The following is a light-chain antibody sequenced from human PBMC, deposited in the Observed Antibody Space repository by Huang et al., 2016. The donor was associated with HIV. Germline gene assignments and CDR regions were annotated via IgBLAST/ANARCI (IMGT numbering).Light chain of an antibody. CDR1: QSISSY. Sequence: DIQMTQSPSSLSASVGDRVTITCRASQSISSYLNWYQQKPGKAPKLLIYAASSLQSGVPSKFSCSGSGTDFTLTISSLQPEDFATYYCQQSYSTPWTFGQGTKVEI. CDR2: AAS. CDR3: QQSYSTPWT. J-gene: IGKJ1*01. V-gene: IGKV1-39*01.